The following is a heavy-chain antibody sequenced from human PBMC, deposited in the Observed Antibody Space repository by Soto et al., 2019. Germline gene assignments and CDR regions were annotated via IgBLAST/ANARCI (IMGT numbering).Heavy chain of an antibody. J-gene: IGHJ4*02. Sequence: SETLSLTCTVSGGSISSYYWSWIRQPPGKGLEWIGYVYYSGSTNYNPSLKSRVTISLDKSKNQFSLKLNSVTAADTAVYYCESSFYYGSGSSTYQFDYWGQGTLVTVSS. D-gene: IGHD3-10*01. CDR3: ESSFYYGSGSSTYQFDY. CDR2: VYYSGST. CDR1: GGSISSYY. V-gene: IGHV4-59*01.